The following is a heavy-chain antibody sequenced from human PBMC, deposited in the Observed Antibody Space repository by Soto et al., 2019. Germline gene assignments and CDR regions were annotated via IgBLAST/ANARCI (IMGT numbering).Heavy chain of an antibody. V-gene: IGHV4-31*03. Sequence: PSETLSLTCTVSGGSISSGGYYWSWIRQHPGKGLEWIGYIYYSGSTSSNPSLKSRVTISVDTSKNQFSLKLSSVSAADTAVYYCVRGMAHSGQGTLVTVST. CDR2: IYYSGST. CDR3: VRGMAH. CDR1: GGSISSGGYY. J-gene: IGHJ4*02.